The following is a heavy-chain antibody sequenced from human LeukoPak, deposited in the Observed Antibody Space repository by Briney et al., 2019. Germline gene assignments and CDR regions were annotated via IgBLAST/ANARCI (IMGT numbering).Heavy chain of an antibody. D-gene: IGHD1-26*01. V-gene: IGHV4-39*01. Sequence: PSETLSLTCTVSGGSISSSSYYWGWIRQPPGKGLEWIGSIYYSGSTYYNPSLKGRVTISVDTSKNQFSLKLSSVTAADTAVYYCARLRGVDGVGYWGQGTLVTVSS. CDR3: ARLRGVDGVGY. CDR1: GGSISSSSYY. CDR2: IYYSGST. J-gene: IGHJ4*02.